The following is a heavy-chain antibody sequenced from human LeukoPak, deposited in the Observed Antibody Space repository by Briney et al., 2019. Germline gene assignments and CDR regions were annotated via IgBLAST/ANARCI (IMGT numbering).Heavy chain of an antibody. CDR3: ARDVHLDY. CDR2: IKQDGSEK. Sequence: GGSLRLSCAASGFTFSTYWMSWVRRAPGKGLEWVANIKQDGSEKYYVDSVKGRFTISRDNANNSLFLQMNSLRAVDTAVYFCARDVHLDYWGQGTLVTVSS. J-gene: IGHJ4*02. CDR1: GFTFSTYW. V-gene: IGHV3-7*04.